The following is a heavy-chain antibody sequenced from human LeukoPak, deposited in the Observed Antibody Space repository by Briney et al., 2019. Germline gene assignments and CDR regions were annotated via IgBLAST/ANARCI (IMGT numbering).Heavy chain of an antibody. Sequence: SETLPLTCAVYVGSYSGYYCSWIRQPPGKGLEWIGQINHGGSTYYDPSLKSRFTISVDASKNKFSLKLSSVSAEDTAVYYCASVYYDSSGYFDYWGQGTLVTVSS. J-gene: IGHJ4*02. CDR1: VGSYSGYY. CDR2: INHGGST. CDR3: ASVYYDSSGYFDY. D-gene: IGHD3-22*01. V-gene: IGHV4-34*01.